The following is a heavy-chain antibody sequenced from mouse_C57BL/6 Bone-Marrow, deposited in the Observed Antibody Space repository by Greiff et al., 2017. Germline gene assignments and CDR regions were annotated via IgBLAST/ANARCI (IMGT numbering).Heavy chain of an antibody. D-gene: IGHD2-3*01. J-gene: IGHJ4*01. Sequence: EVKVEESGGGLVQPGGSMKLSCAASGFTFSDAWMDWVRQSPEKGLEWVAEIRNKANNHATYYAESVKGRFTISRDDSKSSVYLQMNSLRAEDTGIYYCTGDVYYDYAMDYWGQGTSVTVSS. CDR2: IRNKANNHAT. V-gene: IGHV6-6*01. CDR1: GFTFSDAW. CDR3: TGDVYYDYAMDY.